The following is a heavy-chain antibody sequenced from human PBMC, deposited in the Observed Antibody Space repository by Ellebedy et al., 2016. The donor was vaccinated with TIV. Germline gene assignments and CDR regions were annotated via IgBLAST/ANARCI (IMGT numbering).Heavy chain of an antibody. D-gene: IGHD5-18*01. CDR1: GYTFTAYY. CDR3: ARERDASMASYYYYGMDV. Sequence: AASVKVSCKASGYTFTAYYMHWARQAPGQGLEWMGWINPNSGGTNLPQKFQGRVTMTRDRSISTAYMELNRLRSDDTAVYYCARERDASMASYYYYGMDVWGQGTTVTVSS. J-gene: IGHJ6*02. V-gene: IGHV1-2*02. CDR2: INPNSGGT.